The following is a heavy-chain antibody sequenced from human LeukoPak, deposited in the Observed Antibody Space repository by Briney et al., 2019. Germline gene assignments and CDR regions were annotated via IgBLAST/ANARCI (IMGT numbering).Heavy chain of an antibody. J-gene: IGHJ3*01. V-gene: IGHV3-66*01. CDR1: GFTFSSYA. Sequence: PGGSVRLSCAASGFTFSSYAMLWVRQAPGKGRQWVSVLYSDGTTYYADSVKGRFTITRDNSRRTLYLHMNSLRAEDTAVYFCARVAYYRVAADQITDAFDVWGRGTAVTVSS. D-gene: IGHD2-21*01. CDR2: LYSDGTT. CDR3: ARVAYYRVAADQITDAFDV.